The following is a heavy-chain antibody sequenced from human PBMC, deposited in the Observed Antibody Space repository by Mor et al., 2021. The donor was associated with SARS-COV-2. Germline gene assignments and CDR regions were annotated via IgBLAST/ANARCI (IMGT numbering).Heavy chain of an antibody. CDR1: YG. V-gene: IGHV3-33*01. J-gene: IGHJ2*01. CDR2: IWHDGRRT. Sequence: YGMSWVRQAPGKGLEWLGDIWHDGRRTDYADSVEGRFTISRDNSKNMVFLQLNSLRAEDTALYYCARDSGFGADSHLDLWGRGT. D-gene: IGHD3-10*01. CDR3: ARDSGFGADSHLDL.